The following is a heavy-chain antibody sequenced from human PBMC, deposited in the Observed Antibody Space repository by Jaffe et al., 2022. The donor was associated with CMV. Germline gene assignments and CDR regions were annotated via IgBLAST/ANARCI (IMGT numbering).Heavy chain of an antibody. CDR3: ARAMRGGRWLHQEYYFDY. CDR1: GGSFSGYY. V-gene: IGHV4-34*01. Sequence: QVQLQQWGAGLLKPSETLSLTCAVYGGSFSGYYWSWIRQPPGKGLEWIGEINHSGSTNYNPSLKSRVTISVDTSKNQFSLKLSSVTAADTAVYYCARAMRGGRWLHQEYYFDYWGQGTLVTVSS. D-gene: IGHD5-12*01. CDR2: INHSGST. J-gene: IGHJ4*02.